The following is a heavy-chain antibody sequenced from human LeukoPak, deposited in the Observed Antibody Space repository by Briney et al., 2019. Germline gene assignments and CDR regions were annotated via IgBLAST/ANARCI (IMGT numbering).Heavy chain of an antibody. CDR3: ARTNLGSGWRFDY. CDR2: ISSSSSHT. V-gene: IGHV3-11*06. D-gene: IGHD6-19*01. Sequence: GGSLRLSCGASEFAFSDFYMTWIRQAPGKGLEWVTYISSSSSHTNYADSVKGRFTISRDNAKNSLYLQMNSLRAEDTAVYYCARTNLGSGWRFDYWGQGTLVTVSS. J-gene: IGHJ4*02. CDR1: EFAFSDFY.